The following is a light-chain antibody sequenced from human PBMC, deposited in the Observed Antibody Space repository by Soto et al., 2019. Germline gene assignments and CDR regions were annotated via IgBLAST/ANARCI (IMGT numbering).Light chain of an antibody. CDR3: QQYYSYPYT. J-gene: IGKJ2*01. Sequence: AIRMTQSPSSFSASTGDRVTITCRASQGISSYLAWYQQKPGKAPKLLIYAASTLQSGVPSRFSGSGSGTDFTLTISCLQSEDFATYSCQQYYSYPYTFGQGNKLEIK. CDR2: AAS. CDR1: QGISSY. V-gene: IGKV1-8*01.